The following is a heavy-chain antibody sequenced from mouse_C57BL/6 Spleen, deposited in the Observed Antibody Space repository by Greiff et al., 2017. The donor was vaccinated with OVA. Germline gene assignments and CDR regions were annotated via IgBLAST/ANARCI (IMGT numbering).Heavy chain of an antibody. Sequence: QVQLQQPGAELVKPGASVKMSCKASGYTFTSYWITWVKQRPGQGLEWIGDIYPGSGSTNYNEKFKSKATLTVDTSSSTAYMQLSSLTSEDSSVYYGAGATVVAEYFGYWGQGTTLTVSS. D-gene: IGHD1-1*01. V-gene: IGHV1-55*01. CDR1: GYTFTSYW. CDR2: IYPGSGST. J-gene: IGHJ2*01. CDR3: AGATVVAEYFGY.